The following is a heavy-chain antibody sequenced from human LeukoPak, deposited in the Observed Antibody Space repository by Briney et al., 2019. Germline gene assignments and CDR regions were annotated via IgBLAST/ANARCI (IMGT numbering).Heavy chain of an antibody. CDR3: ARDSCGGDCYNWFDP. J-gene: IGHJ5*02. V-gene: IGHV4-59*01. Sequence: SETLSLTCTVSGGPISSYFWSWIRQPPGKGLEWIGYVYYSGSTDYNPSLKSRVTISVDTSKNQFSLKLSSVTAADTAMYYCARDSCGGDCYNWFDPWGQGTLVTVSS. CDR1: GGPISSYF. CDR2: VYYSGST. D-gene: IGHD2-21*02.